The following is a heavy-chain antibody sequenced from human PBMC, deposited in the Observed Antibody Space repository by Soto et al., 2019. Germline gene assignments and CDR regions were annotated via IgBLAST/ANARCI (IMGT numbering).Heavy chain of an antibody. CDR1: GYTFSSYY. CDR3: TRVSGPAGAGTPVSD. Sequence: ASVKVSCKASGYTFSSYYMHWVRQAPGQGPEWMGLINPSGGGTSYAQKFQDRVTLTSDTSTSTVYMELSSLRSEDTAVYYWTRVSGPAGAGTPVSDGGQGTLFTVP. J-gene: IGHJ4*02. V-gene: IGHV1-46*01. D-gene: IGHD6-19*01. CDR2: INPSGGGT.